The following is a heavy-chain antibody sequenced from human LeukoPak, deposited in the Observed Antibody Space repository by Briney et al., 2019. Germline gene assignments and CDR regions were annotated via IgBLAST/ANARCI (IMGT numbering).Heavy chain of an antibody. D-gene: IGHD3-9*01. CDR3: ARVRRYYNILTGFYYYYGMVV. CDR2: ISSSSSTI. V-gene: IGHV3-48*04. CDR1: RFTFSSFG. J-gene: IGHJ6*02. Sequence: GGSLRLSCAASRFTFSSFGMNWVRQAPGKGLEWVSYISSSSSTIYCADSVKGRFTISRDNAKNSLYLQMNSLRCEDTAVYYCARVRRYYNILTGFYYYYGMVVWSQGTTGPLSS.